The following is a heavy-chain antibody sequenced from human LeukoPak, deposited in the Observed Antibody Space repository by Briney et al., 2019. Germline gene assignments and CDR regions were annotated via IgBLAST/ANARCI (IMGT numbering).Heavy chain of an antibody. Sequence: SGGSLRLSCAASGFTFSSYEMNWVRQAPGKGLEWVSYISSSGSTIYYADSVKGRFTISRDNAKNSLYLQMNSLRAEDTAVYYCARDPGDGPYGDPDADYYYYYMDVWGKGTTVTVSS. D-gene: IGHD4-17*01. J-gene: IGHJ6*03. CDR2: ISSSGSTI. CDR3: ARDPGDGPYGDPDADYYYYYMDV. CDR1: GFTFSSYE. V-gene: IGHV3-48*03.